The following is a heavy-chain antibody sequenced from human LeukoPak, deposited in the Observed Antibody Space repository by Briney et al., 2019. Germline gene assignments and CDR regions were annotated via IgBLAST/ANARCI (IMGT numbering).Heavy chain of an antibody. J-gene: IGHJ6*02. CDR1: GGTFSSSA. V-gene: IGHV1-69*04. D-gene: IGHD5-18*01. Sequence: ASVKVSCKTSGGTFSSSAITWVRQAPGQGLEWMGRISPALNITSYAQKFQGKVTITADTSTSTAYMELSSLRSEETAVYYCARDQGLTAPPPYGLDVWGQGTTVTVSS. CDR3: ARDQGLTAPPPYGLDV. CDR2: ISPALNIT.